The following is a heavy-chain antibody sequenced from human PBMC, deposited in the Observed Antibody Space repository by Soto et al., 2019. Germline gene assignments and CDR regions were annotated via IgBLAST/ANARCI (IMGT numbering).Heavy chain of an antibody. CDR2: IDTSSYT. Sequence: QVQLVESGGALVKPGGSLRLSCAASGFTFSDYYMSWIRQAPGKGLEWVSYIDTSSYTNYADSVKGRFTLSRDNIKNSLYLQMNTLGAEDTAVYYCARGRLGANYWGQGTLVTVSS. CDR3: ARGRLGANY. J-gene: IGHJ4*02. V-gene: IGHV3-11*05. D-gene: IGHD1-26*01. CDR1: GFTFSDYY.